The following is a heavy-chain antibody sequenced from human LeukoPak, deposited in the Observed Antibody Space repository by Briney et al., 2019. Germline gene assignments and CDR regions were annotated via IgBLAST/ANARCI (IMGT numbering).Heavy chain of an antibody. Sequence: PSETLSLTCAVYGGSFSGYYWSWIRQPPGKGLEWIGEINHSGSTNYNPSLKSRVTISVDTSKNQFSLKLSSVTAADTAVYYCARDGQLWLPFDYWGQGTLVTVSS. D-gene: IGHD5-18*01. V-gene: IGHV4-34*01. CDR1: GGSFSGYY. CDR2: INHSGST. CDR3: ARDGQLWLPFDY. J-gene: IGHJ4*02.